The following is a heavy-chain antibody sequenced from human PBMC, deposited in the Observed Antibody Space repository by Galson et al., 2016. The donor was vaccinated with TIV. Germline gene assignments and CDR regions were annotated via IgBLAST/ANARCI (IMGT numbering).Heavy chain of an antibody. Sequence: SCKASGDTFSMIVFNWVRPAPGQGLDWMGGINPLLGTVNNAQKFQGRVTFTADESRSTAYMELSSLKSEDTPIYYCATDRNTALDTYHAYYGMDAWGQGTAVIVSS. CDR1: GDTFSMIV. J-gene: IGHJ6*02. D-gene: IGHD5-18*01. CDR2: INPLLGTV. CDR3: ATDRNTALDTYHAYYGMDA. V-gene: IGHV1-69*01.